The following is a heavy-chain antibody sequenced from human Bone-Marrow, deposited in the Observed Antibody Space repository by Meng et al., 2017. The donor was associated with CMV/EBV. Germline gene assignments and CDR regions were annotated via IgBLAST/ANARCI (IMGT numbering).Heavy chain of an antibody. CDR3: ARLGRHCSGGSCYFGWFDP. CDR1: GGSVSSGSYY. Sequence: SQTLSLTCTVSGGSVSSGSYYWSWIRQPPGKGLEWIGYIYYSGSTNYNPSLKSRVTISVDTSKNQFSLKLRSVTAADTAVYYCARLGRHCSGGSCYFGWFDPWGQGTLVTVSS. D-gene: IGHD2-15*01. CDR2: IYYSGST. J-gene: IGHJ5*02. V-gene: IGHV4-61*01.